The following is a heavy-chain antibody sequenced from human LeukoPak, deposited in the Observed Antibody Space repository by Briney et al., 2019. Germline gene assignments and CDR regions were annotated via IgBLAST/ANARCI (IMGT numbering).Heavy chain of an antibody. CDR2: ISYDGSNK. J-gene: IGHJ4*02. V-gene: IGHV3-30*04. CDR1: GFTFSSYA. Sequence: GGSLRLSCAASGFTFSSYAMHWVRQAPGQGLEWVAVISYDGSNKYYADSVKGRFTISRDNSKNTLYLQMNSLRAEDTAVYYCARDLGKSGYEPNPFDYWGQGTLVTVSS. CDR3: ARDLGKSGYEPNPFDY. D-gene: IGHD5-12*01.